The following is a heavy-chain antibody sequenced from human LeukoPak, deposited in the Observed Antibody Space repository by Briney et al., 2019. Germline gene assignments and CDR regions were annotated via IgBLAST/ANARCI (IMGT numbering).Heavy chain of an antibody. V-gene: IGHV3-7*03. CDR3: AKDCGVAHSPYDAFDI. CDR2: INQGASEK. J-gene: IGHJ3*02. CDR1: GFTVSSTY. D-gene: IGHD3-3*01. Sequence: GGSLRLSCAASGFTVSSTYMSWVRQAPGKGLEWVANINQGASEKHYVESVKGRFAISRDNAKNSLFLQMNSLRAEDTAVYYCAKDCGVAHSPYDAFDIWGQGTMVTVSS.